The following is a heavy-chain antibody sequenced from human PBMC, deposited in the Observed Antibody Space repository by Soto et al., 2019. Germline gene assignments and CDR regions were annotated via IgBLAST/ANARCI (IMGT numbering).Heavy chain of an antibody. Sequence: EVQLVESGGGFLQSGGSLRLSCAASGFTFSSYWMSWVRQAPGKGLEWVANIKQDGSEKVYVDSVKGRFAISRDNAKKSLYLQMNSLTVEDTAVYYCARDKRKGQWLADYWGQGTLVTVSS. D-gene: IGHD6-19*01. CDR3: ARDKRKGQWLADY. CDR1: GFTFSSYW. V-gene: IGHV3-7*05. CDR2: IKQDGSEK. J-gene: IGHJ4*02.